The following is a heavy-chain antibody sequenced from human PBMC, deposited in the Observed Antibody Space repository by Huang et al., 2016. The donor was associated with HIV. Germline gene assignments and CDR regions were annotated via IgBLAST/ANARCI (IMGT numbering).Heavy chain of an antibody. CDR1: GFTVNSNY. CDR3: ARGRYGTPNA. D-gene: IGHD5-18*01. CDR2: LYHGGKA. V-gene: IGHV3-53*01. Sequence: VPLVESGGGLVQPGGSLRLSCAASGFTVNSNYMTWVRQAPGKGLEWVSLLYHGGKAHYADSVKGRVTISGDISQNTVFLQMSSLRVEDTAVYYCARGRYGTPNAWGQGTLVTVSS. J-gene: IGHJ5*02.